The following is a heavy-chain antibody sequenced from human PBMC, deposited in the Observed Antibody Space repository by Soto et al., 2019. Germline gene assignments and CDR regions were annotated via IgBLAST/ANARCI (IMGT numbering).Heavy chain of an antibody. CDR3: ARGKPYGDSRGWFDP. D-gene: IGHD4-17*01. V-gene: IGHV4-34*01. J-gene: IGHJ5*02. CDR2: INHSGST. Sequence: QVQLQQWGAGLLKPSETLSLTCAVYGGSFSGYYWSWIRQPPGKGLEWIGEINHSGSTNYNPSLKSRVTISVDTSKNQFSLKLSSVTAADTAVYYCARGKPYGDSRGWFDPWGQGTLVTVSS. CDR1: GGSFSGYY.